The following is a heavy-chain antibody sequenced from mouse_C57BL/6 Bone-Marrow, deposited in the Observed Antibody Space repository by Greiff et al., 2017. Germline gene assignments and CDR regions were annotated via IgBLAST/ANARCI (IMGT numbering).Heavy chain of an antibody. V-gene: IGHV1-74*01. D-gene: IGHD4-1*01. CDR3: AIGRTGYY. Sequence: QVQLQQPGAELVKPGASVKVSCKASGYTFTGYWMHWVKQRPGKGLEWIGRIHPSDGDTNYNQKFKGKATLTVDKSSSTAYMQLSSLTSEDSAVYYCAIGRTGYYWGQGTTLTVSS. J-gene: IGHJ2*01. CDR2: IHPSDGDT. CDR1: GYTFTGYW.